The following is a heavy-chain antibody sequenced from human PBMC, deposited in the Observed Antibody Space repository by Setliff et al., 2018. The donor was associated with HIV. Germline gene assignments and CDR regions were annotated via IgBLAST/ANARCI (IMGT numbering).Heavy chain of an antibody. D-gene: IGHD2-15*01. J-gene: IGHJ6*03. V-gene: IGHV1-3*01. CDR3: ARGEGGGEFQQYYYMDV. CDR1: GYSFTTYA. Sequence: GASVKVSCKASGYSFTTYAMHWVRQAPGQGLEWMGWINGDYGTTKYSQRFQGRVTITRDTSASTAYMELNSLTAEDTAVYFCARGEGGGEFQQYYYMDVWGKGTTVTVSS. CDR2: INGDYGTT.